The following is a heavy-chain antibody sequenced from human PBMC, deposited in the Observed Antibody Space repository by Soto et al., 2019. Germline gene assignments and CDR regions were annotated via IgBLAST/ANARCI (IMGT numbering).Heavy chain of an antibody. D-gene: IGHD6-25*01. CDR2: VKSRADGGTR. CDR3: TIEPQRGLGS. Sequence: SGFNVINAWMNWVRQAPGKGLECVGRVKSRADGGTRDYAAPVKGRFTISRDDAERKVYLQMNSLRPEDTGVYYCTIEPQRGLGSWGQGTLVTVSS. CDR1: GFNVINAW. V-gene: IGHV3-15*05. J-gene: IGHJ5*01.